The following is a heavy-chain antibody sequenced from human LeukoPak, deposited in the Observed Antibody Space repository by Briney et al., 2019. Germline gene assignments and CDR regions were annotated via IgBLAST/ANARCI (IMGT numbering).Heavy chain of an antibody. CDR3: ARAQVWFGELSFDY. CDR2: IYYSGST. CDR1: GGSISSSRYY. V-gene: IGHV4-39*07. J-gene: IGHJ4*02. Sequence: SETLSLTCTVSGGSISSSRYYWGWIRQPPGRGLEWIGSIYYSGSTYYNPSLKSRVTISLDTSKNQFSLNLRSVTAADTAVYYCARAQVWFGELSFDYWGQGTLVTVSS. D-gene: IGHD3-10*01.